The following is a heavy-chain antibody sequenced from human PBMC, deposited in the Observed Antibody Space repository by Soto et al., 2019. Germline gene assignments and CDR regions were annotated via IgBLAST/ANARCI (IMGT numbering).Heavy chain of an antibody. CDR2: MNPNSGNT. CDR3: ARRGYSSSWYYYYDYGMDV. CDR1: GYTFTSYD. V-gene: IGHV1-8*01. D-gene: IGHD6-13*01. J-gene: IGHJ6*02. Sequence: QVQLVQSGAEVKKPGASVKVSCKASGYTFTSYDINWVRQASGQGLEWMGWMNPNSGNTGYAQKFQGRGTMTRNTSISTASMELSRLRSEDTAVYYCARRGYSSSWYYYYDYGMDVWGQGTTVTVSS.